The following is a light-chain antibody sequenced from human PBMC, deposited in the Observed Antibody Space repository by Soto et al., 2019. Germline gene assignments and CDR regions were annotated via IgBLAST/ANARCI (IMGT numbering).Light chain of an antibody. CDR1: QTISRW. CDR3: QQYYDSWT. Sequence: DIRMTQSPSTLSASVGDRVTITCRASQTISRWLAWYQQSPGRAPKLLIYEVSSLESGVPSRFSGSGSGTEFTLTISSLQPDDFATYYCQQYYDSWTFGQGTKVETK. J-gene: IGKJ1*01. V-gene: IGKV1-5*03. CDR2: EVS.